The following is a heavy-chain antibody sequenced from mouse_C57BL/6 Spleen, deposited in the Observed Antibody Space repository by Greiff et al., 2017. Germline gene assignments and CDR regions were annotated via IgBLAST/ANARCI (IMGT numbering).Heavy chain of an antibody. J-gene: IGHJ3*01. D-gene: IGHD1-1*01. V-gene: IGHV3-6*01. CDR2: ISYDGSN. CDR1: GYSITSGYY. Sequence: ESGPGLVKPSQSLSLTCSVTGYSITSGYYWTWIRQFPGNKLEWMGYISYDGSNNYNPSPKNRISITRDTSKNQFFLKLKSVTTEDTATYYCAREGYGSSRAWFAYWGQGTLVTVSA. CDR3: AREGYGSSRAWFAY.